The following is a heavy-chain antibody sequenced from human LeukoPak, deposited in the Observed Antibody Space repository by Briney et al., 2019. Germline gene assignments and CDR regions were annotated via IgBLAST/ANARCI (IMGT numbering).Heavy chain of an antibody. V-gene: IGHV3-21*01. CDR2: ISSSSSYI. CDR3: ANLVVTATSKTGESFDY. J-gene: IGHJ4*02. Sequence: PGGSLRLSCAASGFTFSSYSMNWVRQAPGKGLEWVSSISSSSSYIYYADSVKGRFTISRDNAKNSLYLQMNSLRAEDTAVYYCANLVVTATSKTGESFDYWGQGTLVTVSS. D-gene: IGHD2-21*02. CDR1: GFTFSSYS.